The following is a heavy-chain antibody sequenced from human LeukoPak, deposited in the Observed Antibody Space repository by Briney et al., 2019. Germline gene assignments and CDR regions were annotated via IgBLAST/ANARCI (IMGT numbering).Heavy chain of an antibody. J-gene: IGHJ4*02. Sequence: GGSLRLSCAASGFNFSSYGMHWVRQAPGKGLEWVTSIWFDGSNIHYADSVKGRVIISRDNSRSALYLQMNSLRAEDTAIYYCARDSLPMAVTGPFDHWGQGALVTVSS. CDR1: GFNFSSYG. CDR2: IWFDGSNI. V-gene: IGHV3-33*01. D-gene: IGHD6-19*01. CDR3: ARDSLPMAVTGPFDH.